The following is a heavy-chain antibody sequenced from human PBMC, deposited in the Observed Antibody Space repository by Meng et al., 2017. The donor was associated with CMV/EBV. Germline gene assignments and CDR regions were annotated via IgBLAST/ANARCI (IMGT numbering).Heavy chain of an antibody. CDR3: ARVGISSSWYEPGTGWFDP. CDR1: GGSISSSS. Sequence: TCTVSGGSISSSSYYWGWIRQPPGKGLEWMGGIIPIFGTANYAQKFQGRVTITTDESTSTAYMELSSLRSEDTAVYYCARVGISSSWYEPGTGWFDPWGQGTLVTVSS. D-gene: IGHD6-13*01. J-gene: IGHJ5*02. CDR2: IIPIFGTA. V-gene: IGHV1-69*05.